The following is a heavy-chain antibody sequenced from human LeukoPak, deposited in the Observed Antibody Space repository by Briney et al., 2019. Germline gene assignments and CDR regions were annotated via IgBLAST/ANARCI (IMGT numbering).Heavy chain of an antibody. CDR3: ARGCCISTKCYAACIHH. D-gene: IGHD2-2*01. Sequence: GGSLRLSCAASGFTFSRHWMSWVRQAPGKGLEWVANIKQDGSETYYVDSVKGRFTISRDNAQNSLYLQMNNLRAEDTAVYYCARGCCISTKCYAACIHHWGQGTLVTVSS. CDR1: GFTFSRHW. J-gene: IGHJ1*01. CDR2: IKQDGSET. V-gene: IGHV3-7*01.